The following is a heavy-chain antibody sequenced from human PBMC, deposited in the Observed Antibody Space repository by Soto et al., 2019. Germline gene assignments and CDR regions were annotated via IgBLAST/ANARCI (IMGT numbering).Heavy chain of an antibody. CDR2: INPNSDDTNGRGT. V-gene: IGHV1-2*02. Sequence: ASVKVSCKASGYSFTNYYMHWVRQAPGQGLEWMGWINPNSDDTNGRGTNYAQKFQGRVIMTRDLPTSTAYMELSSLTSDDKAVYYCAREVTMVRGARVYGLDVWGQGTTVTVSS. D-gene: IGHD3-10*01. CDR1: GYSFTNYY. CDR3: AREVTMVRGARVYGLDV. J-gene: IGHJ6*02.